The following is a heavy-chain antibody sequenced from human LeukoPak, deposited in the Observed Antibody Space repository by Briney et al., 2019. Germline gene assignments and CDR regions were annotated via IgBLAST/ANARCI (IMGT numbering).Heavy chain of an antibody. CDR3: VRALRQQLVTGWFDP. CDR1: GDSINNYY. Sequence: PSETLSLTCSVSGDSINNYYWSWIRQPPGKGLEWIGYVHHSGSTNYNPSLKSRVTISVDTSRNQFSLRLTSVTAADTAVYYCVRALRQQLVTGWFDPWGQGTLVTVSS. D-gene: IGHD6-13*01. J-gene: IGHJ5*02. CDR2: VHHSGST. V-gene: IGHV4-59*01.